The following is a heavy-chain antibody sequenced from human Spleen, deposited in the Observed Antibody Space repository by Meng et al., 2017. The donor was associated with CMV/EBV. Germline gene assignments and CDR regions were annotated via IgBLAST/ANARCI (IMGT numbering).Heavy chain of an antibody. V-gene: IGHV3-21*01. J-gene: IGHJ4*02. Sequence: GGSLRLSCAASGFAFSSYSMNWVRQAPGKGLEWVSSISSSSSYIYYADSVKGRFTISRDNAKNSLYLQMNSLRAEDTAVYYCARDPGQLPPGYWGQGTLVTVSS. D-gene: IGHD6-6*01. CDR2: ISSSSSYI. CDR1: GFAFSSYS. CDR3: ARDPGQLPPGY.